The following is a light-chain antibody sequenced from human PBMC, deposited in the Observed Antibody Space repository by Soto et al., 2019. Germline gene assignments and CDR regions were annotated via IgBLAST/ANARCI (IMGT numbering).Light chain of an antibody. CDR2: GSS. CDR3: QQYNNWPPIN. Sequence: EIVMTQSPATLAVSPWERATLSCRASESVSSNLAWYQQNPGQAPRLLIYGSSVRATGVPDRFSGSGSGTEFTLTISSLQSEDFAVYYCQQYNNWPPINFGQGTRLEIK. V-gene: IGKV3-15*01. CDR1: ESVSSN. J-gene: IGKJ5*01.